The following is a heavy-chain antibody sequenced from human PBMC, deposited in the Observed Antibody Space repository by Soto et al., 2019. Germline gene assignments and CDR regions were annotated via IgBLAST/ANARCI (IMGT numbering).Heavy chain of an antibody. J-gene: IGHJ4*02. CDR2: IIPILGIA. D-gene: IGHD2-2*01. CDR1: GGTFSSYT. CDR3: ARRDGPAAMPATVDY. Sequence: GASVKVSCKASGGTFSSYTISWVRQAPGQGLEWMGRIIPILGIASYAQKFQGRVTITADKSTSTAYMELSSLRSEDTAVYYCARRDGPAAMPATVDYWGQGTLVTVSS. V-gene: IGHV1-69*02.